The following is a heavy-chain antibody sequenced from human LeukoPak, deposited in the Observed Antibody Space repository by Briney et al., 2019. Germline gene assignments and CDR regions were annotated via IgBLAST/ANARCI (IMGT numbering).Heavy chain of an antibody. J-gene: IGHJ4*02. CDR2: INIDGSDI. CDR3: ARDLHWNQLGL. Sequence: GGSLRLSCAASGFTFSSYWMFRVRQAPGKGLVWVSRINIDGSDITYADSVKGRFTISRDNAKNTLYLQMNGLRAEDTAVYFCARDLHWNQLGLWGQGTLVTVSS. D-gene: IGHD1-1*01. CDR1: GFTFSSYW. V-gene: IGHV3-74*01.